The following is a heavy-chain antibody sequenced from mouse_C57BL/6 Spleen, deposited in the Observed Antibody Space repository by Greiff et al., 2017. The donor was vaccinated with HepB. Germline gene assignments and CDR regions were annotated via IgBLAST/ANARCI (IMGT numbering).Heavy chain of an antibody. J-gene: IGHJ2*01. CDR3: ARYWRFSYYFDY. CDR2: IRNKANGYTT. Sequence: VQLQQSGGGLVQPGGSLSLSCAASGFTFTDYYMSWVRQPPGKALEWLGFIRNKANGYTTEYSASVKGRFTISRDNSQSILYLQMNALRAEDSATYYCARYWRFSYYFDYWGQGTTLTVSS. V-gene: IGHV7-3*01. CDR1: GFTFTDYY.